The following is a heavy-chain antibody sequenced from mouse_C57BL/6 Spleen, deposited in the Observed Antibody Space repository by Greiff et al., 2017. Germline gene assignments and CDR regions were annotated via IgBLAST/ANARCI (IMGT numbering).Heavy chain of an antibody. Sequence: EVKLVESGAGLVKPGGSLKLSCAASGFTFSSYAMSWVRQTPEKRLEWVAYISSGGDYIYYADTVKGRFTISRDNARNTLYLQMSSLKSEDTAMYYCTRGGDSFAYWGQGTLVTVSA. CDR1: GFTFSSYA. CDR2: ISSGGDYI. CDR3: TRGGDSFAY. J-gene: IGHJ3*01. V-gene: IGHV5-9-1*02.